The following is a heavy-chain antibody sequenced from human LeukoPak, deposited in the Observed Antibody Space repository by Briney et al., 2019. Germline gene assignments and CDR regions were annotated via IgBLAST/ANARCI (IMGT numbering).Heavy chain of an antibody. CDR1: GGSFSGYY. V-gene: IGHV4-34*01. J-gene: IGHJ5*02. D-gene: IGHD5-12*01. CDR3: ARVGDLIVATSRTNWFDP. Sequence: PSETLPLTCAVYGGSFSGYYWSWIRQPPGKGLEWIGESNHSGSTNYNPSLKSRVTISVDTSKNQFSLKLSSVTAADTAVYYCARVGDLIVATSRTNWFDPWGQGTLVTVSS. CDR2: SNHSGST.